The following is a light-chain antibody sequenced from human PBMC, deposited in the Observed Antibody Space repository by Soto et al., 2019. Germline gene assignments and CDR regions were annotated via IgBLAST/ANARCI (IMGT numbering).Light chain of an antibody. V-gene: IGKV3-15*01. CDR1: QSVATN. CDR2: GAS. J-gene: IGKJ3*01. CDR3: QQYNNSAPST. Sequence: IVLPQSPARLSVSPGEIATLSCRAIQSVATNLAWYQQKPGQPPRLLIYGASTRATGIPARFSGSGSGTELTLTISSRQSYHVAEYYCQQYNNSAPSTFGPGT.